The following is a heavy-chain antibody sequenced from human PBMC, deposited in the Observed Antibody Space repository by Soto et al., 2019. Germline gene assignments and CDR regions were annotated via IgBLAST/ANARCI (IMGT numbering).Heavy chain of an antibody. CDR1: ENTFSTYL. V-gene: IGHV1-3*01. CDR3: AGPHDRAGLGT. D-gene: IGHD1-1*01. J-gene: IGHJ5*02. CDR2: HNGYNGQT. Sequence: SGKVSCKASENTFSTYLVHWVRQVHGQGLEWMGWHNGYNGQTEYSQKFQGRVTITRDTSAKTAYLELRSLTSEDTAVYYCAGPHDRAGLGTWGQGTLVTVSS.